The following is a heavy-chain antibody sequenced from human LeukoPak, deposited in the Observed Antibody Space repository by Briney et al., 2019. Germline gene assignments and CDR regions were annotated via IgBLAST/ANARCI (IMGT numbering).Heavy chain of an antibody. CDR2: MSSGSRYI. CDR1: GFTFTTYA. V-gene: IGHV3-21*06. D-gene: IGHD2-15*01. J-gene: IGHJ4*02. Sequence: PGGSPRLSCTASGFTFTTYAMTWVRQAPGKGLEWISSMSSGSRYIYYADSVRGRFTISRDNTRNSLYLAMNNLRAEDTAIYYCARDRPTGASRIFVVQWGQGTPVTVSS. CDR3: ARDRPTGASRIFVVQ.